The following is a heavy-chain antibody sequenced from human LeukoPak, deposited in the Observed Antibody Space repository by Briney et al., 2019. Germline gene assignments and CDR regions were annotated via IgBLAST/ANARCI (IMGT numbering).Heavy chain of an antibody. CDR3: ASYAGSYYYDSSGYYSFDY. J-gene: IGHJ4*02. D-gene: IGHD3-22*01. V-gene: IGHV1-69*05. Sequence: GASVKVSCKASGGTFSSYAIGWVRQAPGQGLEWMGGIIPIFGTANYAQKFQGRVTITTDESTSTAYMELSSMRSEDTAVYYCASYAGSYYYDSSGYYSFDYWGQGTLVTVSS. CDR1: GGTFSSYA. CDR2: IIPIFGTA.